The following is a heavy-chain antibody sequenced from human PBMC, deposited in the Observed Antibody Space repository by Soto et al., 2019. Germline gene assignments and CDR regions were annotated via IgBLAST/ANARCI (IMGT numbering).Heavy chain of an antibody. CDR2: ISYDGSNK. D-gene: IGHD5-18*01. V-gene: IGHV3-30-3*01. Sequence: GGSLRLSCAASGFTFSSYAMHWVRQAPGKGLEWVSVISYDGSNKYYADSVKGRFTISRDNSKNTLYLQMNSLRAEDTAVYYCARDFFLAQQLWTYYFDYWGQGTLVTVSS. CDR3: ARDFFLAQQLWTYYFDY. CDR1: GFTFSSYA. J-gene: IGHJ4*02.